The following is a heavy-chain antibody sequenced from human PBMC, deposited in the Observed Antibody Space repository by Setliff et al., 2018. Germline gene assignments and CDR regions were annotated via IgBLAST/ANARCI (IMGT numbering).Heavy chain of an antibody. CDR2: INHSGST. Sequence: SETLSLTCSVSGASISSYYWSWIRQSPGKGLEWIGEINHSGSTNYNPSLKTRVTISVDTSKNQFSLKLISVTVADTATYYCVRPGGTTVVARHFDYWGSGILVTVSS. CDR3: VRPGGTTVVARHFDY. D-gene: IGHD2-15*01. CDR1: GASISSYY. V-gene: IGHV4-34*01. J-gene: IGHJ4*01.